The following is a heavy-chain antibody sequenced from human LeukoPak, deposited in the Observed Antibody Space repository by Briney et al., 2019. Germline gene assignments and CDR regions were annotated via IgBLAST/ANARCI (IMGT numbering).Heavy chain of an antibody. CDR2: IYYTGTT. J-gene: IGHJ5*02. CDR1: GGSISTYY. CDR3: ARATQRYCSGTSCFPYWFDL. Sequence: SETLSLTCTVSGGSISTYYWNWIRQPPGKGLEWIGFIYYTGTTNYNPSLKSRVTISVDTSKDQFSLKLSSVTAADTAVYYCARATQRYCSGTSCFPYWFDLWGQGTLVTVSS. V-gene: IGHV4-59*01. D-gene: IGHD2-2*01.